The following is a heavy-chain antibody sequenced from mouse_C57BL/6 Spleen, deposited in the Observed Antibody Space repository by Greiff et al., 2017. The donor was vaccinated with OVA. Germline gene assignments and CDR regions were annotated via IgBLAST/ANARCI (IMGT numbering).Heavy chain of an antibody. CDR3: ALITTVVARNYAMDY. CDR2: IHPNSGST. V-gene: IGHV1-64*01. J-gene: IGHJ4*01. D-gene: IGHD1-1*01. CDR1: GYTFTSYW. Sequence: QVQLQQPGAELVKPGASVKLSCKASGYTFTSYWMHWVKQRPGQGLEWIGMIHPNSGSTNYNEKFKSKATLTVDKSSSTAYMQLSSLTSEDSAVYYCALITTVVARNYAMDYWGQGTSVTVSS.